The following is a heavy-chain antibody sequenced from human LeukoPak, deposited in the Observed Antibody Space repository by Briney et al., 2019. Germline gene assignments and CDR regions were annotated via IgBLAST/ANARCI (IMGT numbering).Heavy chain of an antibody. Sequence: SQTLSLTCTVSRGSISSSSYYWNWIRQPAGKGLEWIGRVYANGSTNYNPPLNSRVTISVDTSKNQFSLKLRSVTAADTAVYYCARRGDVWGQGTTVTVSS. V-gene: IGHV4-61*02. CDR1: RGSISSSSYY. CDR3: ARRGDV. CDR2: VYANGST. J-gene: IGHJ3*01.